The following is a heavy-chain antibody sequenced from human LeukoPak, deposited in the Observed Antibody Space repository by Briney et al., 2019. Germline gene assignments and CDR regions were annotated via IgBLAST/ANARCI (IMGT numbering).Heavy chain of an antibody. CDR2: ISSSSSYI. Sequence: PGGSLRLSYAPSGFTFSNYSMNWVRQAPGKGLEWVSSISSSSSYIYYADSVKGRFTISRDNAKNSLYLQMNSLRAEDTAVYYCARDTKQLPFGYWGQGTLVTVSS. CDR1: GFTFSNYS. J-gene: IGHJ4*02. CDR3: ARDTKQLPFGY. V-gene: IGHV3-21*01. D-gene: IGHD6-13*01.